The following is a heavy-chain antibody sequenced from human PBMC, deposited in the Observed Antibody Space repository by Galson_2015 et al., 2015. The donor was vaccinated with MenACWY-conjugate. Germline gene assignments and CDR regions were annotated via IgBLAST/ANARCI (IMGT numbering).Heavy chain of an antibody. Sequence: SVKVSCKVSGYRLSELSVHWVRQAPGKGLEWMGGFDYEDGETIYARKFQGRVSVTEDTSTGIVNMELSSLTSEDTAVYYCVTDWTPFTGGSNFEYWGQGTLVTVSS. D-gene: IGHD2-8*02. CDR1: GYRLSELS. CDR3: VTDWTPFTGGSNFEY. V-gene: IGHV1-24*01. J-gene: IGHJ4*02. CDR2: FDYEDGET.